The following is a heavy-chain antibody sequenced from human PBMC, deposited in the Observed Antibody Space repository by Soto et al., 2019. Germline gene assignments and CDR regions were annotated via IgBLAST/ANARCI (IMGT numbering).Heavy chain of an antibody. CDR3: ARDITVTRHFDY. J-gene: IGHJ4*02. D-gene: IGHD4-17*01. CDR1: WFTFRDHD. V-gene: IGHV3-11*01. CDR2: ISSSGSTI. Sequence: GVHRTSRCAFWFTFRDHDSSRIPQAPGKGLEWVSYISSSGSTIYYADSVKGRFTISRDNAKNSLYLQMNSLRAEDTAVYYCARDITVTRHFDYWGQGTLVTVSS.